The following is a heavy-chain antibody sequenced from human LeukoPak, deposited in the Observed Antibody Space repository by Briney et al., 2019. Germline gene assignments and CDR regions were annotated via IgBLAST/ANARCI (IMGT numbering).Heavy chain of an antibody. D-gene: IGHD3-3*01. J-gene: IGHJ6*02. Sequence: GASVKVSCKASGYTFTSYDINWVRQATGQGLEWMGWMNPNSGNTGYAQKFQGRVTMTRNTSISTACMELSSLRSEDTAVYYCARSAQNEYYDFWSGYYYYGMDVWGQGTTVTVSS. CDR2: MNPNSGNT. CDR3: ARSAQNEYYDFWSGYYYYGMDV. V-gene: IGHV1-8*01. CDR1: GYTFTSYD.